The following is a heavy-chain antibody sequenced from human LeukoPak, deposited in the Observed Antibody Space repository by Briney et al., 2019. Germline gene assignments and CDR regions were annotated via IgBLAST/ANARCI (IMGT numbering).Heavy chain of an antibody. CDR3: ARDLRIVSGSYLDY. D-gene: IGHD1-26*01. J-gene: IGHJ4*02. Sequence: PGGSLRLSCAASGFTFSRFSMNWVRQAPGKGLEWVSSISSSGTYIYYADSVKGRFTISRDSAKNSLYLQMNSLRAEDTAIYYCARDLRIVSGSYLDYWGQGTLVTVSS. CDR2: ISSSGTYI. CDR1: GFTFSRFS. V-gene: IGHV3-21*01.